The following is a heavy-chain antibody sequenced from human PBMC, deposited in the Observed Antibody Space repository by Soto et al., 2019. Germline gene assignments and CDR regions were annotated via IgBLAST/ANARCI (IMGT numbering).Heavy chain of an antibody. V-gene: IGHV3-30*04. CDR1: GFTFSHYA. D-gene: IGHD3-10*01. CDR2: ISSDGSNT. CDR3: ATLGRFGDFRTIYYGMDV. J-gene: IGHJ6*02. Sequence: GGSLRLSCAASGFTFSHYAMHWVRQAPVKGLQWVALISSDGSNTYYADPVKGRFTISRDNSKDTLYLQMNSLRTEDTAIYYCATLGRFGDFRTIYYGMDVWGQGTTVTVSS.